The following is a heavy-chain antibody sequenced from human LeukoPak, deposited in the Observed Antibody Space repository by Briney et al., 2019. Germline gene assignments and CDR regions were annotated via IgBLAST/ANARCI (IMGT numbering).Heavy chain of an antibody. V-gene: IGHV3-74*01. D-gene: IGHD3-9*01. CDR2: INSDGSST. CDR3: ARAMPLRYFDWLSGCYDY. CDR1: GFTFSSYG. Sequence: PGGSLRLSCAASGFTFSSYGMSWVRQAPGKGLVWVSRINSDGSSTSYADSVKGRFTISRDNAKNTLYLQMNSLRAEDTAVYYCARAMPLRYFDWLSGCYDYWGQGTLVTVSS. J-gene: IGHJ4*02.